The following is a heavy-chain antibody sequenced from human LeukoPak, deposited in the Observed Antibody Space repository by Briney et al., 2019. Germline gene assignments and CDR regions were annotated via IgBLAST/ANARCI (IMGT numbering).Heavy chain of an antibody. V-gene: IGHV4-59*08. J-gene: IGHJ6*03. Sequence: SETLSLTCTVSGGSIGTYYWSWIRQSPGKGPEWIGYIYVTGTTRYNPYLQSRVTISVDTSRNQFFLQMSSVTAADTAVYYCARHIGGGIEDMDVWGKGIKVTVSS. D-gene: IGHD3-16*02. CDR1: GGSIGTYY. CDR2: IYVTGTT. CDR3: ARHIGGGIEDMDV.